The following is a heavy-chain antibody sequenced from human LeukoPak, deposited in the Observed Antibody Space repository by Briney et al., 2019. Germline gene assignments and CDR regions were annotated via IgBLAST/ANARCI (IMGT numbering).Heavy chain of an antibody. Sequence: PGGSLRLSCAPSGFTFSSYYMNWVRQAPGKGLEWVSSISSSSSYIYYADSVKGRFTISRDNAKNSLYLQMNSLRAEDTAVYYCARDWNRYAYWGQGTLVTVSS. J-gene: IGHJ4*02. V-gene: IGHV3-21*01. D-gene: IGHD1-1*01. CDR2: ISSSSSYI. CDR1: GFTFSSYY. CDR3: ARDWNRYAY.